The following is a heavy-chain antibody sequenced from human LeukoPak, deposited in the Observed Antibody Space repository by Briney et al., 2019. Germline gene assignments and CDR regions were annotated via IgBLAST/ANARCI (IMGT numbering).Heavy chain of an antibody. CDR1: GYTFAGYY. V-gene: IGHV1-2*02. CDR3: ARVYHNCGGDCYPYFDY. D-gene: IGHD2-21*01. CDR2: INPNSGGT. Sequence: ASVKVSCKASGYTFAGYYMHWVRQAPGQGLEWMGWINPNSGGTNYAQKFQGRVTMTRDTSISTAYMELSRLRSDDTAVYYCARVYHNCGGDCYPYFDYWGQGTLVTVSS. J-gene: IGHJ4*02.